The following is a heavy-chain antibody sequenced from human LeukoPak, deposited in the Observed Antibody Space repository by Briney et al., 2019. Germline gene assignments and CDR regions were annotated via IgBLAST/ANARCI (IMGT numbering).Heavy chain of an antibody. Sequence: SQTLSLTCAISGDSVSSNIAAWNWFTPSPSIGLEWLGRTYYRSKWTFEYAVSVRGRISFNPDTSKNQVSLHLTSVTPEDTALYYCARDVSAGADYWGQGTLVTVSS. CDR1: GDSVSSNIAA. CDR3: ARDVSAGADY. CDR2: TYYRSKWTF. V-gene: IGHV6-1*01. J-gene: IGHJ4*02. D-gene: IGHD6-13*01.